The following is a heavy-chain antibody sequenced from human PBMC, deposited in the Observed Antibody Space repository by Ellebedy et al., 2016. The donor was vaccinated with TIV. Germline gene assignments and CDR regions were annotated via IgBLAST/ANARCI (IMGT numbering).Heavy chain of an antibody. Sequence: GESLKISXAASGFTFSSYAMSWVRQAPGKGLEWVSAISGSGGSTYYADSVKGRFTISRDNSKNTLYLQMNSLRAEDTAVYYCAKAADTYYYDSSTWYYFDYWGQGTLVTVSS. J-gene: IGHJ4*02. CDR2: ISGSGGST. D-gene: IGHD3-22*01. CDR1: GFTFSSYA. V-gene: IGHV3-23*01. CDR3: AKAADTYYYDSSTWYYFDY.